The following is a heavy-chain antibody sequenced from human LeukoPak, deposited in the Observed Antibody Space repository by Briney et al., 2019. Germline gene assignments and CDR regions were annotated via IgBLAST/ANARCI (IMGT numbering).Heavy chain of an antibody. CDR3: AEGKAAGASGDKNWFDP. Sequence: PGGSLRLSCAVSGFTFSSYGMHWVRQAPGKGLECVAVIWYGGSNKYYADSVKGRFTISRDNSKNTLYLQMNSLRAEDTAVYYCAEGKAAGASGDKNWFDPWGQGTLVTVSS. CDR1: GFTFSSYG. CDR2: IWYGGSNK. D-gene: IGHD6-25*01. V-gene: IGHV3-30*02. J-gene: IGHJ5*02.